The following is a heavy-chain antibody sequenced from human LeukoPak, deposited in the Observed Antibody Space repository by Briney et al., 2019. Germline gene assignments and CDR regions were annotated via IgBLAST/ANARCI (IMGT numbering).Heavy chain of an antibody. CDR3: AKDHQVYDSGSYYY. CDR1: GFTFSSYG. CDR2: IRYDGSNK. V-gene: IGHV3-30*02. Sequence: PGGSLRLSCAASGFTFSSYGMHWVRQAPGKGLEWVAFIRYDGSNKYYADSVKGRFTISRDNSKNTLYLQMNSLRAEDTAVHYCAKDHQVYDSGSYYYWGQGTLVTVSS. J-gene: IGHJ4*02. D-gene: IGHD3-10*01.